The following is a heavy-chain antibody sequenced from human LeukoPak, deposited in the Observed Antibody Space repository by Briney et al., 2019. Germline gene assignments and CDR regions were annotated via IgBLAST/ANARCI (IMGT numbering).Heavy chain of an antibody. J-gene: IGHJ4*02. V-gene: IGHV4-34*01. CDR2: INHSGST. D-gene: IGHD3-10*01. CDR1: GGSFSGYY. CDR3: ARTGYYGSGSYYKN. Sequence: SETLSLTCAVYGGSFSGYYWSWIRQPPGKGLEWIGEINHSGSTNYNPSLKSRVTISVDTSKNQFSLKLSSVTAADTAVYYCARTGYYGSGSYYKNWGQGTLVTVSS.